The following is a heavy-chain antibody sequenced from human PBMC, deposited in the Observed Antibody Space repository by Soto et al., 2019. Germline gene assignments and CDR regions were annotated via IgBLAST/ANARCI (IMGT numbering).Heavy chain of an antibody. CDR1: GFSLSTSGVG. V-gene: IGHV2-5*02. J-gene: IGHJ5*02. D-gene: IGHD3-3*01. CDR2: IYWDDDK. Sequence: QSTLKETGPTLVKPTQTLTLTCTFSGFSLSTSGVGVGWIHQPPGKALEWLALIYWDDDKRYSPSLKSRLTITKDTSKNQVVHTMTNMDTVDTATYYCAHRSNDFWSGYPNWFDPWGQGTLVTVSS. CDR3: AHRSNDFWSGYPNWFDP.